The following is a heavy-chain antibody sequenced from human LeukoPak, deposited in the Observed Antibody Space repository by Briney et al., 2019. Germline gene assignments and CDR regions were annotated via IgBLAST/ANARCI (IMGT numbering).Heavy chain of an antibody. CDR2: IKQDGSKE. CDR3: TRDQNWKEDY. J-gene: IGHJ4*02. D-gene: IGHD1-1*01. CDR1: GFTFSSYW. Sequence: GGSLRLSCAASGFTFSSYWMSWVRQAPGKGLEWVANIKQDGSKEYYVDSVKGRFTISRDNAKNSLYLQMSSLRVEDTAIYYCTRDQNWKEDYWGQGTLVTVSS. V-gene: IGHV3-7*01.